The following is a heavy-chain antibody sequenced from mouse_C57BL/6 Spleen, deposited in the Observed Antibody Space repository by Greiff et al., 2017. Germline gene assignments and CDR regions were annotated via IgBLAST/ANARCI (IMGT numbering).Heavy chain of an antibody. D-gene: IGHD2-3*01. J-gene: IGHJ3*01. CDR1: GYTFTSYW. CDR2: IHPNSGST. CDR3: ARVEGGYSAWFAY. Sequence: QVQLQQPGAELVKPGASVKLSCKASGYTFTSYWMHWVKQRPGQGLEWIGMIHPNSGSTNYNEKFKSKATLTVDKSSSTAYMQLSSLTSEDSAVYYCARVEGGYSAWFAYWGQGTLVTVAA. V-gene: IGHV1-64*01.